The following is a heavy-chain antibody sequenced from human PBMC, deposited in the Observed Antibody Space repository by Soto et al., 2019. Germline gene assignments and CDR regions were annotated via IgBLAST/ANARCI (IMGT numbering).Heavy chain of an antibody. CDR3: AREFLAARLFYYYYGMDV. V-gene: IGHV1-3*01. J-gene: IGHJ6*02. CDR1: GYTFTSYA. D-gene: IGHD6-6*01. CDR2: INAGNGNT. Sequence: ASVKVSCKASGYTFTSYAMHWVRQAPGQRLEWMGWINAGNGNTKYSQKFQGRVTITRDTSASTAYMELSSLRSEDMAVYYCAREFLAARLFYYYYGMDVWGQGTTVTVSS.